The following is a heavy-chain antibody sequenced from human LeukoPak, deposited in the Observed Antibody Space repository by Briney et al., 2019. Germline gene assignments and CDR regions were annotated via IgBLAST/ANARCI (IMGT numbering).Heavy chain of an antibody. CDR3: AKVFAPSIAATGTSYYFDY. Sequence: GGSLRLSCAASGFTFSSYWMSWVRQAPGKGLEWVANIKQDGSEKYYVDSVKGRFTISRDNSKTTLYLQMNSLRAEDTAVYYCAKVFAPSIAATGTSYYFDYWGQGTLVTVSS. CDR2: IKQDGSEK. CDR1: GFTFSSYW. V-gene: IGHV3-7*03. D-gene: IGHD6-13*01. J-gene: IGHJ4*02.